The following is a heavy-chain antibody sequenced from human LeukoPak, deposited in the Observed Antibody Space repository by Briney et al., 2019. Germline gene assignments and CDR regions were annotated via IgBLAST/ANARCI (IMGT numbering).Heavy chain of an antibody. D-gene: IGHD3-3*01. J-gene: IGHJ4*02. Sequence: GGSLRLSCVVSGMTFDRHGMHWVRQPPGKGLEWLAFIKYDGSRTDYEDSVQGRFTVSRDNSKNTLYLEMNSLRAEDTAIYYCVKDTIFTVDPFDYWGQGTLVTVST. CDR3: VKDTIFTVDPFDY. CDR2: IKYDGSRT. V-gene: IGHV3-30*02. CDR1: GMTFDRHG.